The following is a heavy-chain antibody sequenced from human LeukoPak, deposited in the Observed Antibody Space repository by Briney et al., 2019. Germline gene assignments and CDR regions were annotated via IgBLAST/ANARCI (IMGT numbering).Heavy chain of an antibody. CDR2: INSDGSST. CDR1: GFTFSSYW. CDR3: ARSYYGFWRGFLWFDP. D-gene: IGHD3-3*01. Sequence: GGSLRLSCAASGFTFSSYWMHWVRHAPGKGLVWVSRINSDGSSTSYADSVKGRFTISRDNAKNTLYLQMNSLRAEDTAVYYCARSYYGFWRGFLWFDPWGQGTLATVPS. J-gene: IGHJ5*02. V-gene: IGHV3-74*01.